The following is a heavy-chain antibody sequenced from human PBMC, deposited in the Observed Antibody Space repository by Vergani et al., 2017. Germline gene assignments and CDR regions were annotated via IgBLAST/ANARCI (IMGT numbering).Heavy chain of an antibody. CDR1: GYSFTSYW. J-gene: IGHJ6*02. CDR2: IYPGDSDT. D-gene: IGHD2-2*01. CDR3: ARHGGYCSSTSCYEEKTQGYYYYYGMDV. Sequence: EVQLVQSGAEVKKPGESLKISCKGSGYSFTSYWIGWVRQMPGKGLEWMGIIYPGDSDTRYSPSFQGQVTISADKSISTAYLQWSSLKASDTAMYYCARHGGYCSSTSCYEEKTQGYYYYYGMDVWGQGTTVTVSS. V-gene: IGHV5-51*01.